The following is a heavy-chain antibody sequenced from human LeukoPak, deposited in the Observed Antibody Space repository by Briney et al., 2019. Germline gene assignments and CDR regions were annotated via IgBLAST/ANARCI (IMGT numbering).Heavy chain of an antibody. D-gene: IGHD2-15*01. V-gene: IGHV1-69*13. CDR1: GYTFTGYY. J-gene: IGHJ6*03. CDR2: IIPIFGTA. Sequence: ASVKVSCKASGYTFTGYYMHWVRQAPGQGLEWMGGIIPIFGTANYAQKFQGRVTITADESTSTAYMELSSLRSEDTAVYYCARDKVVAATTLGYYYYYMDVWGKGTTVTISS. CDR3: ARDKVVAATTLGYYYYYMDV.